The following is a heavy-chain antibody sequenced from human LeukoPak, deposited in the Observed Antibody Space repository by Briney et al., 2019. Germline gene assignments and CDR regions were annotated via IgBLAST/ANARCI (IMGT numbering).Heavy chain of an antibody. CDR2: ISYDGSNK. J-gene: IGHJ6*02. Sequence: QAPXXXXEWVXIISYDGSNKYYADSVKGRFTISRDDSKNTLYLQINSLRAEDTAVYYCARSIRTYYYYYGMDVWGQGTTVTVSS. CDR3: ARSIRTYYYYYGMDV. D-gene: IGHD2-21*01. V-gene: IGHV3-30*04.